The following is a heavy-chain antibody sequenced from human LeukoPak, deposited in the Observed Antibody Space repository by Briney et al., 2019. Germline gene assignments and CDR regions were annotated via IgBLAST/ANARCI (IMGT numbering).Heavy chain of an antibody. Sequence: GGSLRLSCAASGFTFISYSIHWVRQAPGKGLEWVAFIRYDGSNKYYADSVKGRFTISRDNSKNTVYLQMNSLRAEDTAVYYCAKHGLPLVVISAPLGYWGQGTLVTVAS. V-gene: IGHV3-30*02. CDR2: IRYDGSNK. J-gene: IGHJ4*02. CDR3: AKHGLPLVVISAPLGY. CDR1: GFTFISYS. D-gene: IGHD2-15*01.